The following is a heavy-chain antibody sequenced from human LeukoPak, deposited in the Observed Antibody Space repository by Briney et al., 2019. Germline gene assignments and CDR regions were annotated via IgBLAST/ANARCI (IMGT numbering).Heavy chain of an antibody. Sequence: ASVKVSCKASGYTFTSYGVSWVRQAPGQGLEWMGWISAYNGNTNYAQKLQGRVTMTTDTSTSTAYMELRSLRSDDTAVYYCARIPGTTGLGYYFDYWGQGTLVTVSS. V-gene: IGHV1-18*01. CDR2: ISAYNGNT. D-gene: IGHD1-1*01. J-gene: IGHJ4*02. CDR1: GYTFTSYG. CDR3: ARIPGTTGLGYYFDY.